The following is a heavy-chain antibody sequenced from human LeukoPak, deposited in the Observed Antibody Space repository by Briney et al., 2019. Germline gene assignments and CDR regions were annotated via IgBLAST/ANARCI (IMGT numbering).Heavy chain of an antibody. CDR1: GGSLSGYY. V-gene: IGHV4-34*01. CDR3: ARGTLGYCSSTSCYRRGNRFDY. D-gene: IGHD2-2*01. CDR2: INHSGST. Sequence: SETLSLTCAVYGGSLSGYYWSWIRQPPGKGLEWIGEINHSGSTNYNPSLKSRVTISVDTSKNQFSLKLSSVTAADTAVYYCARGTLGYCSSTSCYRRGNRFDYWGQGTLVTVSS. J-gene: IGHJ4*02.